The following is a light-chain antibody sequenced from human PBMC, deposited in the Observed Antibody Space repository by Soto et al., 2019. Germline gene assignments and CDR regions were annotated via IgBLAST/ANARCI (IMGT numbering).Light chain of an antibody. CDR3: SSYTS. V-gene: IGLV2-14*01. J-gene: IGLJ2*01. Sequence: QSVLTQPASVSGSPGRSITISCTGTSSDVGGYNYVSWYQQHPGKAPKLMIYEVSNRPSGVSNRFSGSKSGNTASLTISGLQAEDEADYYCSSYTSFGGGTQLTVL. CDR1: SSDVGGYNY. CDR2: EVS.